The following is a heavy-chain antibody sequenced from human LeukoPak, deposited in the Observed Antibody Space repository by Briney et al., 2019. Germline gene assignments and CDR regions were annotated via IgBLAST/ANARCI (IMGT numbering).Heavy chain of an antibody. J-gene: IGHJ3*02. CDR2: INADGSST. D-gene: IGHD1-26*01. CDR1: GITFSNYW. Sequence: GGSLRLSCAASGITFSNYWMHWVRQAPGKGLVWVSRINADGSSTNYADSVKGRFTISRDNAKNTLYLQMNSLRAEDTAVYYCAGWDAFDIWGQGTMVTVSS. CDR3: AGWDAFDI. V-gene: IGHV3-74*01.